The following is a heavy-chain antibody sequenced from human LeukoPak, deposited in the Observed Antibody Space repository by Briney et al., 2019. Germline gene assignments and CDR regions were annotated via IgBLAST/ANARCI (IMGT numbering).Heavy chain of an antibody. CDR2: INQDGSEK. CDR1: GFTFRSYW. V-gene: IGHV3-7*01. Sequence: SGGSLRLSCAASGFTFRSYWMNWARQAPGKGLEWVAIINQDGSEKYYVDSVKGRFTISRDNAKNSLYLQMNSLRVEDMAVYYCARAISMVWGLIYYGMDVWGQGTTVTVSS. J-gene: IGHJ6*02. D-gene: IGHD3-10*01. CDR3: ARAISMVWGLIYYGMDV.